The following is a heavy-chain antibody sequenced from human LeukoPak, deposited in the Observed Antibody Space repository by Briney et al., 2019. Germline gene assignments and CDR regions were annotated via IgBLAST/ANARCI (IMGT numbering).Heavy chain of an antibody. D-gene: IGHD1-7*01. V-gene: IGHV1-58*02. Sequence: GSSVMVSCKASGFTFTISAMQWVRPARGQRLEWLGWIVVGSGTTNYAQKFQERVTITRDMSTSTAYMELSSLRSEDTAVYYCAAGTELPYYYYGMDVWGQGTTVTVSS. CDR2: IVVGSGTT. CDR3: AAGTELPYYYYGMDV. CDR1: GFTFTISA. J-gene: IGHJ6*02.